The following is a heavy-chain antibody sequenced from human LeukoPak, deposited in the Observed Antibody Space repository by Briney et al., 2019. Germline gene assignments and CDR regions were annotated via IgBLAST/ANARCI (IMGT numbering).Heavy chain of an antibody. J-gene: IGHJ4*02. Sequence: SQTLSLTCTVSGGSISSGSYYWSWIRQPAGKGLEWLGRIYTSGSTNYNPSLKSRVTISVDTSKNQFSLKLSSVTAADTAVNYCARVKGGHYYDSSGYYGGYFDYWGQGTLVTVSS. V-gene: IGHV4-61*02. CDR3: ARVKGGHYYDSSGYYGGYFDY. D-gene: IGHD3-22*01. CDR2: IYTSGST. CDR1: GGSISSGSYY.